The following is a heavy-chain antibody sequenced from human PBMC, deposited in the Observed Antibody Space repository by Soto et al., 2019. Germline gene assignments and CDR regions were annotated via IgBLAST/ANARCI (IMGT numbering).Heavy chain of an antibody. D-gene: IGHD3-3*01. CDR3: ARGAIFGVVTWFDP. J-gene: IGHJ5*02. V-gene: IGHV4-59*01. CDR2: IHYSGST. Sequence: SETLSLTCTVSGGSITSYYWSWIRQPPGKGLEWIGNIHYSGSTNYNPSLKSRATISVDTSKNHFSLKLSSVTAADTAVYYCARGAIFGVVTWFDPWGQGTLVTVS. CDR1: GGSITSYY.